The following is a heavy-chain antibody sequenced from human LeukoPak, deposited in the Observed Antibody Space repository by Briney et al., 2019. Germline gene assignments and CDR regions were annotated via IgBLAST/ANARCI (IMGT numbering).Heavy chain of an antibody. CDR2: GNT. Sequence: GNTGYAQKFQGRVTMTRNTSISTAYMELSSLRSEDTAVYYCARPTYYYDSSGYYYSFDYWGQGTLVTVSS. D-gene: IGHD3-22*01. J-gene: IGHJ4*02. CDR3: ARPTYYYDSSGYYYSFDY. V-gene: IGHV1-8*01.